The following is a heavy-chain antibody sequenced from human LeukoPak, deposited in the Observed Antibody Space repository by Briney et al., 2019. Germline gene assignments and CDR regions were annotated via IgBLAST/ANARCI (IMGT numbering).Heavy chain of an antibody. V-gene: IGHV1-18*01. CDR2: ISAYNGNT. J-gene: IGHJ6*02. Sequence: ASVKVSCKASGYTFTSYGISWVRQAPGQGLEWMGWISAYNGNTNYAQKLQGRVTMTTDTSTSTAYMELRSLRSDDTAVYYCARVSLGYCSGGSCYIGYYGMDVGGQGTTVTVSS. D-gene: IGHD2-15*01. CDR1: GYTFTSYG. CDR3: ARVSLGYCSGGSCYIGYYGMDV.